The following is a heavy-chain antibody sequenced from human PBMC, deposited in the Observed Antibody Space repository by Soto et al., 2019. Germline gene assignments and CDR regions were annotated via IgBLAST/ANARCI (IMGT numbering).Heavy chain of an antibody. CDR1: GFTFSNYA. Sequence: GGSLRLSCAASGFTFSNYAMSWVRQAPGEGLEWVSAIRGGGGTTYHADSVKGRFTISRDNSKNTLYLQMNSLRAEDTAVYYCAKDLGTSGWYVDCWGQGTLVTVSS. CDR2: IRGGGGTT. J-gene: IGHJ4*02. V-gene: IGHV3-23*01. CDR3: AKDLGTSGWYVDC. D-gene: IGHD6-19*01.